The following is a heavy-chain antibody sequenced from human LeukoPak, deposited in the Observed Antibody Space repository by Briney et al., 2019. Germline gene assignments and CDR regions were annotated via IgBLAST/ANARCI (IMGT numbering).Heavy chain of an antibody. CDR1: DDSITMYY. D-gene: IGHD3-10*01. V-gene: IGHV4-4*08. J-gene: IGHJ3*02. CDR3: AREWFDYYGSGTYAFDI. Sequence: SETLSLTCSVSDDSITMYYWTWIRQPPGKGLEWIGRIYTSGSTNYNPSLKSRVTISVDTSKNQFSLKLSSVTAADTAVYYCAREWFDYYGSGTYAFDIWGQGTMVTVSS. CDR2: IYTSGST.